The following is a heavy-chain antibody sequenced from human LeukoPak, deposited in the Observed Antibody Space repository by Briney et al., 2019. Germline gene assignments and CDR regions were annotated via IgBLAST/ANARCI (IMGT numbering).Heavy chain of an antibody. D-gene: IGHD4-11*01. Sequence: GGSLRLSCAASGFTFSDHGMHRVRQAPGKGLEWVAVIWNDGSNKNYADSVKGRFTISRDNSKNTLYLQMNSLRAEDTAVYYCAKGSNYGDRIFDYWGQGTLVTVSS. CDR1: GFTFSDHG. V-gene: IGHV3-33*06. CDR2: IWNDGSNK. J-gene: IGHJ4*02. CDR3: AKGSNYGDRIFDY.